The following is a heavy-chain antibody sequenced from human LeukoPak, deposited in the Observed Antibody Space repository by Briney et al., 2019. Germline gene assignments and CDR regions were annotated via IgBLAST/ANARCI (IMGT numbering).Heavy chain of an antibody. J-gene: IGHJ4*02. D-gene: IGHD3-10*01. CDR2: ISSSSSYI. CDR1: GFTFSSHS. CDR3: ARDPSGSYYRDY. V-gene: IGHV3-21*01. Sequence: GGSLRLSCAASGFTFSSHSMNWVRQAPGKGLEWVSSISSSSSYIYYADSVKGRFTISRDNAKNSLYLQMNSLRAEDTAVYYCARDPSGSYYRDYWGQGTLVTVSS.